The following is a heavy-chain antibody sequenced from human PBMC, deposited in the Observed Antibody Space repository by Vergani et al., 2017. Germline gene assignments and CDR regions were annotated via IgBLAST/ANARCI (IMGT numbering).Heavy chain of an antibody. CDR1: GFTFSSYA. V-gene: IGHV3-23*01. Sequence: EVQLLESGGGLVQPGGSLRLSCAASGFTFSSYAMSWVRQAPGKGLGWVSAISGSGGSTYYADSVKGRFTISRDNSKNTLYLQMNSLRAEDTAVYYCAKEPKIAVAGGIDAFDIWGQGTMVTVSS. CDR3: AKEPKIAVAGGIDAFDI. J-gene: IGHJ3*02. D-gene: IGHD6-19*01. CDR2: ISGSGGST.